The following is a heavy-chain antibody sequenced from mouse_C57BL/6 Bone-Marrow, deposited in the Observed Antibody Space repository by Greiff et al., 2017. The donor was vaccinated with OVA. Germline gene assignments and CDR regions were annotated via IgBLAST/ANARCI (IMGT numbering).Heavy chain of an antibody. CDR3: APHFILFAY. V-gene: IGHV2-5*01. CDR1: GFSLTSYG. D-gene: IGHD1-2*01. CDR2: IWSGGST. Sequence: VQVVESGPGLVQPSQSLSITCTVSGFSLTSYGVHWVRQSPGKGLEWLGVIWSGGSTDYNAAFMSRLSITKDNSKSQVFFKMNSLQADDTAIYYCAPHFILFAYWGQGTLVTVSA. J-gene: IGHJ3*01.